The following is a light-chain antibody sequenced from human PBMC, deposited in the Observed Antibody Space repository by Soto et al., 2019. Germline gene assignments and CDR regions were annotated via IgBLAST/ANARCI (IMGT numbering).Light chain of an antibody. V-gene: IGLV2-14*01. Sequence: QSVLTQPASVSGSPGQSITVSCTGTSSDVGGYNSVSWYQQHPGKTPKLMIFEVNNRPSGVSNRFSGSKSGTTASLTISGLQAEDEADYYCTSYTNSNTYVFGTGTKVTVL. J-gene: IGLJ1*01. CDR2: EVN. CDR3: TSYTNSNTYV. CDR1: SSDVGGYNS.